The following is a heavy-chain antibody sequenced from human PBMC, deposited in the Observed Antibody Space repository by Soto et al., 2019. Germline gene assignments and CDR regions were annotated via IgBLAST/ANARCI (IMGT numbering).Heavy chain of an antibody. J-gene: IGHJ5*02. CDR1: GFTVSSNY. CDR3: AREGRKSQYSSGWYHDDWFDP. Sequence: GGSLRLSCAASGFTVSSNYMSWVRQAPGKGLELVSVIYSGGSTYYADSVKGRFTISRDNSKNTLYLQMNSLRAEDTAVYYCAREGRKSQYSSGWYHDDWFDPWGQGTLVTVSS. D-gene: IGHD6-19*01. V-gene: IGHV3-53*01. CDR2: IYSGGST.